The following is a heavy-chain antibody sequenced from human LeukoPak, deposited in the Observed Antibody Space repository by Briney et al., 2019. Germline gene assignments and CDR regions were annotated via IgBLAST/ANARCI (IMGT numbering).Heavy chain of an antibody. D-gene: IGHD4-23*01. CDR3: ESLDYGGNSSH. J-gene: IGHJ4*02. Sequence: SETLSLTCTVSGYSISSVYFWGGIRPPPGKGVEWIGSIYHSGSTYYNPSLNSRVTISVDTTKNQFCLKLSAVTAADTAVYYCESLDYGGNSSHWGPGTLVTVSS. CDR1: GYSISSVYF. V-gene: IGHV4-38-2*02. CDR2: IYHSGST.